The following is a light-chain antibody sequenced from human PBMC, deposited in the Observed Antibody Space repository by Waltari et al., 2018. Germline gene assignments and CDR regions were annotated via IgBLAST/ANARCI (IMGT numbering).Light chain of an antibody. CDR1: SSNIGITS. Sequence: QSVLTQPPSAAGTPGQRLTISCSGSSSNIGITSASWYHHPPGRAPKLLIYRNNQRPAGVPDRFSGSKSGTSASLAISGLRSEDEGDYYCAAWDDSLSGYVFGTGTQVTVL. CDR2: RNN. V-gene: IGLV1-47*01. CDR3: AAWDDSLSGYV. J-gene: IGLJ1*01.